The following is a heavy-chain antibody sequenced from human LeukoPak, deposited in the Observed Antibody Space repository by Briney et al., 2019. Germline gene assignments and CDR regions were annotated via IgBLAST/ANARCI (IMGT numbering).Heavy chain of an antibody. Sequence: PGGSLRLSCAASEFTVSSNYMSWVRQAPGKGLEWVSFIYSDNTHYSDSVKGRFTISRDNSKNTLYLQMNSLRAEDTAVYYCARRAGAYSHPYDYRGQGTLVIVSS. D-gene: IGHD4/OR15-4a*01. CDR2: IYSDNT. CDR1: EFTVSSNY. J-gene: IGHJ4*02. CDR3: ARRAGAYSHPYDY. V-gene: IGHV3-53*01.